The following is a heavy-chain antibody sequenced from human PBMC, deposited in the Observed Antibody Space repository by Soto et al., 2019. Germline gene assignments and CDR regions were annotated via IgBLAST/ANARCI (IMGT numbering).Heavy chain of an antibody. V-gene: IGHV3-23*01. CDR3: ATVHGTSRSFDY. CDR2: TGLNGRTT. CDR1: GFTFSMSA. D-gene: IGHD6-13*01. Sequence: EVQILESGGGLVQPGGSLRLSCAASGFTFSMSAMSWVRQAPGKGLEWVSTTGLNGRTTYYADSVKGRFTVSRDNSKNTLDLQMNSLRAEDTGVYYCATVHGTSRSFDYWGQGTLVTVSS. J-gene: IGHJ4*02.